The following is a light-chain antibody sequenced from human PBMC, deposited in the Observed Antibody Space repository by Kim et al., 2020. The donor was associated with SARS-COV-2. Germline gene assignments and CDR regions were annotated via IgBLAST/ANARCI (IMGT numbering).Light chain of an antibody. CDR3: QQSYISPFT. V-gene: IGKV1-39*01. Sequence: DIQMTQSPSSLSASVGDRVTITCRTSQSISSHLNWYHQKPGRAHKLLISAASTLQGGVPSRFSGSGSETDFTLTISSLQPEDFATYFCQQSYISPFTFGPGTKVDIK. CDR1: QSISSH. J-gene: IGKJ3*01. CDR2: AAS.